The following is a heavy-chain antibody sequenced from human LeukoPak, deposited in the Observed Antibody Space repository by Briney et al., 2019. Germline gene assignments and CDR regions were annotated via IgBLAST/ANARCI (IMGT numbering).Heavy chain of an antibody. J-gene: IGHJ4*02. CDR2: LYYIGST. V-gene: IGHV4-61*01. CDR3: ARGLVGSSGYTNYFDY. Sequence: PSQTLSLTCTVSGGSISSGSYYWSWIRQPPGKGLEWIGYLYYIGSTNYNPSTNYNPSLKSRVTTSVDTSKNQFSLKLSSVTAADTAVYYCARGLVGSSGYTNYFDYWGQGTLVTVSS. D-gene: IGHD3-22*01. CDR1: GGSISSGSYY.